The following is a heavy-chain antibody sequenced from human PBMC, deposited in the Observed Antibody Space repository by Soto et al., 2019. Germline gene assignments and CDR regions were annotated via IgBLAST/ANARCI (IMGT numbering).Heavy chain of an antibody. J-gene: IGHJ4*02. CDR2: MSYDGSNE. Sequence: QVQLVESGGGVVQPGRSLRLSCAASGFTFSHYAMHWVRQAPGKGLEWVALMSYDGSNEYYAASVKGRFTISRDNSKNTLYLQMNSLRAEDTAVYYCAKDVSHNFDDWGQGTLVTVSS. CDR1: GFTFSHYA. CDR3: AKDVSHNFDD. V-gene: IGHV3-30*18.